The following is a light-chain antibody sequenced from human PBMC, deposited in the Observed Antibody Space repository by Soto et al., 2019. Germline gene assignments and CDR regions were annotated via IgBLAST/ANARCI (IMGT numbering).Light chain of an antibody. Sequence: DIQMTQSPSTLSGSVGDRVTITCRASQTISSWLAWYQQKPGKAPKLLIYAASTLQSGVPSRFSGSGSGTEFTLTISSLQSEDFAVYYCQQYNNWRTFGQGTKVDIK. CDR2: AAS. J-gene: IGKJ1*01. CDR1: QTISSW. CDR3: QQYNNWRT. V-gene: IGKV1-5*01.